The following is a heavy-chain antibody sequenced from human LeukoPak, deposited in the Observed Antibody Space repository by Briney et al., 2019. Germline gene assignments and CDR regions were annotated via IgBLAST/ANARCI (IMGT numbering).Heavy chain of an antibody. V-gene: IGHV4-59*01. J-gene: IGHJ4*02. CDR2: IYYTGST. Sequence: KPSETPALTCTVSGGSISRYYWSWIRQPPRKGLEWIGYIYYTGSTNYNPSLKSRVTISVDTSKNQFSLKLGSVTAADTAVYYCARGACGGDCYLVWGQGTLVTVSS. CDR3: ARGACGGDCYLV. CDR1: GGSISRYY. D-gene: IGHD2-21*02.